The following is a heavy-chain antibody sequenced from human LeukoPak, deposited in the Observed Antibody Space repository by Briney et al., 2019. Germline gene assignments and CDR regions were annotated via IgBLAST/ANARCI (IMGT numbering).Heavy chain of an antibody. J-gene: IGHJ4*02. Sequence: GGSLRLSCAASGFTFSSYAMSWVRQASGKGLEWVGRIRSKANSYATAYAASVKGRFTISRDDSKNTAYLQMNSLKTEDTAVYYCTRRDSGSYYGYWGQGTLVTVSS. CDR3: TRRDSGSYYGY. V-gene: IGHV3-73*01. CDR2: IRSKANSYAT. CDR1: GFTFSSYA. D-gene: IGHD1-26*01.